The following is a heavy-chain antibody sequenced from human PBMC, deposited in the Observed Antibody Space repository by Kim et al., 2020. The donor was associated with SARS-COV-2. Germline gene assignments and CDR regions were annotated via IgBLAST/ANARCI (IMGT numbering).Heavy chain of an antibody. V-gene: IGHV3-30-3*01. CDR2: ISYDGSNK. Sequence: GGSLRLSCAASGFTFSSYAMHWVRQAPGKGLEWVAVISYDGSNKYYADSVKGRFTISRDNSKNTLYLQMNSLRAEDTAVYYCARDAPAQLRYFDWLFSYYFDYWGQGTLVTVSS. CDR1: GFTFSSYA. D-gene: IGHD3-9*01. J-gene: IGHJ4*02. CDR3: ARDAPAQLRYFDWLFSYYFDY.